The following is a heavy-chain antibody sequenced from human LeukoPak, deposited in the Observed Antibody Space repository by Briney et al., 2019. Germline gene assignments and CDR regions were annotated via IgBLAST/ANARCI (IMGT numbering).Heavy chain of an antibody. V-gene: IGHV3-30*04. CDR2: ISYDGSNK. J-gene: IGHJ4*02. D-gene: IGHD3-16*02. Sequence: GGSLRLSCAASGFTFSSYAMHWVRQAPGKGLEWVAVISYDGSNKYYADSVKGRFTISRDNSKNTLYLQMNSLRAEDTAVYYCSNRRDYWGQGTLVTVSS. CDR1: GFTFSSYA. CDR3: SNRRDY.